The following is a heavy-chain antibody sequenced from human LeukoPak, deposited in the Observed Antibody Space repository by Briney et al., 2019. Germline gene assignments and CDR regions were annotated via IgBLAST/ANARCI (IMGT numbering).Heavy chain of an antibody. CDR2: IYYSGST. Sequence: SETLSLTCTVSGGSISSYYWSWIRQPPGKGLEWIGYIYYSGSTNYNPSLKSRVTISVDTSKNQFSLKLSSVTAADTAVYYCAREEVDTSLDVWGKGTTVTVSS. V-gene: IGHV4-59*01. J-gene: IGHJ6*04. CDR1: GGSISSYY. D-gene: IGHD5-18*01. CDR3: AREEVDTSLDV.